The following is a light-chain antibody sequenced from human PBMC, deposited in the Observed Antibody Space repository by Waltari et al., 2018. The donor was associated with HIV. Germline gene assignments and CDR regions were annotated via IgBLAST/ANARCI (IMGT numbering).Light chain of an antibody. CDR2: KAS. J-gene: IGKJ2*01. CDR3: QHYDRYMFT. V-gene: IGKV1-5*03. CDR1: QYISGS. Sequence: DIQLTPSPSTLSASVGDRVTITCRASQYISGSLAWYQQKPGEAPKLLMLKASTLESGVPSRFSGSGSGTEFTLTISSLQPDDFANYYCQHYDRYMFTFGQGTKLEMK.